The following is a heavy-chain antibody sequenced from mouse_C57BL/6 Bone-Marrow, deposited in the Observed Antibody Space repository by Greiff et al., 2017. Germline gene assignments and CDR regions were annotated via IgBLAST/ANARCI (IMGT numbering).Heavy chain of an antibody. D-gene: IGHD1-2*01. CDR3: ARPASPTAPAWFAY. J-gene: IGHJ3*01. CDR1: GFTFTDYY. CDR2: VYPDNGGT. V-gene: IGHV1-36*01. Sequence: EVQLQQSGPVLVKPGPSVKISCKASGFTFTDYYMHWVKQSHGKSLEWIGLVYPDNGGTSYNQKFKGKATLTVDTSSSQAYMELNSLTPEDAAVYFCARPASPTAPAWFAYWCQGTLVTVSA.